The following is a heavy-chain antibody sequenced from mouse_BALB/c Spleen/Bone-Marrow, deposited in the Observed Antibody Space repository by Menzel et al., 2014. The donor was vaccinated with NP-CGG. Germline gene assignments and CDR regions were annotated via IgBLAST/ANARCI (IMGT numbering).Heavy chain of an antibody. V-gene: IGHV5-9-2*01. CDR2: ISGGGSYT. CDR1: GFTFSSYG. D-gene: IGHD2-4*01. J-gene: IGHJ3*01. CDR3: ASHGYYDQTVVSFDY. Sequence: LQQSGGGLVKPGGSLKLSCAASGFTFSSYGMSWVRPTPEKRLEWVATISGGGSYTFYPDSVKGRFAVSRDSDKNSLLLQMSSLRSEDTAVYYCASHGYYDQTVVSFDYWGQGTLVTGSA.